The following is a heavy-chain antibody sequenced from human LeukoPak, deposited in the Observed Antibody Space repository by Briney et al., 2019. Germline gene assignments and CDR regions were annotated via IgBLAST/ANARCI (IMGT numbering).Heavy chain of an antibody. J-gene: IGHJ4*02. V-gene: IGHV3-21*01. Sequence: GGSLRLSCAASGFTFNSYTMNWVRQAPGKGLEWVSSISSSSSYIYDAGSVEGRFTISRDNAKNSLYLQMNSLRAGDTAVYYCARGRLAGYSSSSDFDYWGQGTLVTVSS. CDR1: GFTFNSYT. CDR3: ARGRLAGYSSSSDFDY. D-gene: IGHD6-13*01. CDR2: ISSSSSYI.